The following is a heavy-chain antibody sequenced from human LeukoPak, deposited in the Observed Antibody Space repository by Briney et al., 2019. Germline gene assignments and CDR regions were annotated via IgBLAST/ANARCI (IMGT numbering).Heavy chain of an antibody. CDR1: GYIFTGYY. CDR3: ARHPYSGSYHFDY. J-gene: IGHJ4*02. Sequence: GASVKVSCKASGYIFTGYYMHWVRQAPGQGLEWMGWINPNSGGTNSAQKFQGRVTMTRDTSISTAYMELSRLTSDDTAVYYCARHPYSGSYHFDYWGQGTLVTVPS. CDR2: INPNSGGT. V-gene: IGHV1-2*02. D-gene: IGHD1-26*01.